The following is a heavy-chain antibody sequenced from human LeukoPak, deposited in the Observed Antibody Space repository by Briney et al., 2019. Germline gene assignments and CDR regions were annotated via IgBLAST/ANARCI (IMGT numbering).Heavy chain of an antibody. V-gene: IGHV3-30*03. CDR2: ISYDGSNK. D-gene: IGHD2-15*01. Sequence: PEGSLRLSCAASGFTFSSYGMHWVRQAPGKGLEWVAVISYDGSNKYYADSVKGRFTISRDNSKNTLYLQMNSLRAEDTAIYYCAREWGYGCGGECFSGIQAYYGMDVWGQGTTVTVSS. CDR1: GFTFSSYG. J-gene: IGHJ6*02. CDR3: AREWGYGCGGECFSGIQAYYGMDV.